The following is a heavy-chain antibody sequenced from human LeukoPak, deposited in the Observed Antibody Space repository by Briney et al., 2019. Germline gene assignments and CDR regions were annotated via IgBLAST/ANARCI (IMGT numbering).Heavy chain of an antibody. CDR2: IYYSGCT. V-gene: IGHV4-59*01. CDR3: ARLLITMVRGVIIHTLDY. Sequence: SETLSLTCTVSGGSISSYYWSWIREPPGKGREWIGYIYYSGCTNYNPSLKSRVTISVDTSKNQFSLKLSSVTAADTAVYYCARLLITMVRGVIIHTLDYWGQGTLVTVSS. D-gene: IGHD3-10*01. CDR1: GGSISSYY. J-gene: IGHJ4*02.